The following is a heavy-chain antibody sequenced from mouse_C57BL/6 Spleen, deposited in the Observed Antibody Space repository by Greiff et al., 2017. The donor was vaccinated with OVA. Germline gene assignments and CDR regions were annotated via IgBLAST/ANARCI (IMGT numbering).Heavy chain of an antibody. J-gene: IGHJ3*01. CDR1: GFNLPAYY. D-gene: IGHD2-2*01. CDR3: TTPLDYGSWCAY. V-gene: IGHV14-1*01. Sequence: VQLQQPGAELVRPGPSVTLSCTASGFNLPAYYIHWVNQTPEHGLEWLATLDPHDGAPAHAPKFQGKATLTADTSSNTAYLQLSSLTSEDTAVYYCTTPLDYGSWCAYWGQGTLVTVSA. CDR2: LDPHDGAP.